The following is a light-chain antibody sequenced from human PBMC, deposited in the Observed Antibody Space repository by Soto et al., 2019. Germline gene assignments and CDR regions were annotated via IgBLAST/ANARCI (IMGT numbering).Light chain of an antibody. CDR2: GAS. J-gene: IGKJ2*01. CDR1: QSVSSN. Sequence: EIVMTQSPATLSLSPGDRATLSCRASQSVSSNLAWYQQKPGQAPRLLIYGASTRATGIPARFSGSGSGTEFTLTISSLQSEDFAIYYCQQYNDWPLTFDQGTKLEIK. CDR3: QQYNDWPLT. V-gene: IGKV3-15*01.